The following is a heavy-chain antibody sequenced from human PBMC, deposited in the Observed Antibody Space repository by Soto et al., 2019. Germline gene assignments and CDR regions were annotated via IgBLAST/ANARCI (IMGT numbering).Heavy chain of an antibody. CDR2: ISAYHGNT. D-gene: IGHD3-10*01. V-gene: IGHV1-18*01. J-gene: IGHJ4*02. CDR1: GYTFTSYG. CDR3: AREMVRGVGSDY. Sequence: ASVKVSCEASGYTFTSYGFSWVRQAPGQGLEWMGWISAYHGNTNYAQNLQGRVTMTTDTSTSTAYMELRSLRSDDTAVFYCAREMVRGVGSDYWGQGTLVTVSS.